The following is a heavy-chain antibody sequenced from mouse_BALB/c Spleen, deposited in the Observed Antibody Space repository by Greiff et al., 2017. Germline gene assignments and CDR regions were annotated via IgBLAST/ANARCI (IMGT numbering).Heavy chain of an antibody. CDR2: IDPANGNT. Sequence: EVMLVESGAELVKPGASVKLSCTASGFNIKDTYMHWVKQRPEQGLEWIGRIDPANGNTKYDPKFQGKATITADTSSNTAYLQLSSLTSEDTAVYYCARDRYWFAYWGQGTLVTVSA. CDR1: GFNIKDTY. V-gene: IGHV14-3*02. J-gene: IGHJ3*01. D-gene: IGHD2-14*01. CDR3: ARDRYWFAY.